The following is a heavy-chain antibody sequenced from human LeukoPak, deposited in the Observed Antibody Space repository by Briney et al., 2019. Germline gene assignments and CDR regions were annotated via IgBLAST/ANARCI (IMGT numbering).Heavy chain of an antibody. Sequence: GESLKISCKASGYTFGNYWIAWVRQMPGKGLEWMAIIYPDDSDSRYSTSFQGQVTISADKSISTAYVQWSSLKASDTAMYYCARGGIDWYYFDYWGQGTPVTVSS. V-gene: IGHV5-51*01. CDR3: ARGGIDWYYFDY. D-gene: IGHD6-13*01. CDR2: IYPDDSDS. CDR1: GYTFGNYW. J-gene: IGHJ4*02.